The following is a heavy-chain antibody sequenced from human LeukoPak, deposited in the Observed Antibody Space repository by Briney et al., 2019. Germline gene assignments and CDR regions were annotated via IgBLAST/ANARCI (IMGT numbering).Heavy chain of an antibody. CDR1: GYTFTGYF. CDR2: INPNSGGT. Sequence: GASVKVSCKASGYTFTGYFMHWVRQAPGQGLEWMGWINPNSGGTNYAQKFQGRVTMTRDTSISTAYMELSRLRSDDTAVYYCARVAEGSRDYYDSSGKALDAFDIWGQGTMVTVSS. V-gene: IGHV1-2*02. J-gene: IGHJ3*02. D-gene: IGHD3-22*01. CDR3: ARVAEGSRDYYDSSGKALDAFDI.